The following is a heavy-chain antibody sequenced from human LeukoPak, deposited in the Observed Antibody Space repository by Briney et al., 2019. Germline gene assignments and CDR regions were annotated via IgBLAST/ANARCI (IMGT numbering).Heavy chain of an antibody. Sequence: SETLSLTCTVSGGSISSYYWSWIRQPAGKGLEWIGRIYTSGSTNYNASLKSRVSMSVDASKNQFSMKLSCVTAAHPAVFYCARENSGSYREFDYWGKGTLVTVSS. CDR2: IYTSGST. V-gene: IGHV4-4*07. J-gene: IGHJ4*02. CDR1: GGSISSYY. CDR3: ARENSGSYREFDY. D-gene: IGHD1-26*01.